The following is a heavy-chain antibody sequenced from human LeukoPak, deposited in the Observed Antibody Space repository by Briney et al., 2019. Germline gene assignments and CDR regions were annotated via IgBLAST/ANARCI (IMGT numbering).Heavy chain of an antibody. J-gene: IGHJ4*02. CDR1: GYTFTGYY. D-gene: IGHD1-1*01. CDR3: ARANWNGLYYFDY. V-gene: IGHV1-2*02. Sequence: EASVKVSCMASGYTFTGYYMHWVRQAPGQGLEWMGWINPNSGGTNYAQKFQGRVTMTRDTSISTAYMELSRLRSDDTAVYYCARANWNGLYYFDYWGQGTLVTVSS. CDR2: INPNSGGT.